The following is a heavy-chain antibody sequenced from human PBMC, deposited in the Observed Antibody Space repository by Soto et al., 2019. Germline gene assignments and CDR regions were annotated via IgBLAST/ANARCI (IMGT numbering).Heavy chain of an antibody. V-gene: IGHV3-7*01. CDR1: GFPFSSHW. J-gene: IGHJ3*02. CDR3: AQAMAYALHI. CDR2: IHQAGSET. Sequence: EVRLVDSGGGLVQPGGSLRLSCAASGFPFSSHWMSWVRQAPGKGLEWLGNIHQAGSETHFADSVRGRFTISRDNAKNALFFQRNGLRSGDAAVYCFAQAMAYALHIWGQGTVVTVSS. D-gene: IGHD5-18*01.